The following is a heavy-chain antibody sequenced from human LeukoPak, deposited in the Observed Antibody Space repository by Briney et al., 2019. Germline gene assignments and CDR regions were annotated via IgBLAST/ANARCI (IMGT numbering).Heavy chain of an antibody. D-gene: IGHD5-18*01. Sequence: ASVKVSCKASGYTFTGYYMHWVRQAPGQGLEWMGWINPNSGSTNYAQKFQGRVTMTRDTSISTAYMELSRLRSDDTAVYYCARGVLRYSYGFVNWFDPWGQGTLVTVCS. J-gene: IGHJ5*02. CDR3: ARGVLRYSYGFVNWFDP. CDR2: INPNSGST. CDR1: GYTFTGYY. V-gene: IGHV1-2*02.